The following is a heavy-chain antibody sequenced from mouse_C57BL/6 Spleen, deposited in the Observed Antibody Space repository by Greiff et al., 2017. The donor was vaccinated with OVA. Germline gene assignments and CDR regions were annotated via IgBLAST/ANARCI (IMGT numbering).Heavy chain of an antibody. CDR1: GYTFTDYE. D-gene: IGHD2-3*01. CDR2: IDPETGGT. Sequence: QVQLQQSGAELVRPGASVTLSCKASGYTFTDYEMHWVKQTPVHGLEWIGAIDPETGGTAYNQKFKGKAILTADKSSSTAYMELRILTSEDSAVYYYTRWLLPSCFDYWGQGTTLTVSS. J-gene: IGHJ2*01. CDR3: TRWLLPSCFDY. V-gene: IGHV1-15*01.